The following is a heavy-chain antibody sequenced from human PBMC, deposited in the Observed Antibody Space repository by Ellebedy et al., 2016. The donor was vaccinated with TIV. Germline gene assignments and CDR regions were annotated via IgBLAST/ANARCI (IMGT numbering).Heavy chain of an antibody. CDR3: AREVLGGQGDMDV. D-gene: IGHD3-10*01. V-gene: IGHV3-33*01. Sequence: PGGSLRLSCAPSGFIFSHYHMHWVRQAPGKGLEWVALIWSDGSEEYYAASAKGRFTLSRDNSKNTLYLQMNSLTAKDTAVYYCAREVLGGQGDMDVWGQGTTVTVSS. J-gene: IGHJ6*02. CDR2: IWSDGSEE. CDR1: GFIFSHYH.